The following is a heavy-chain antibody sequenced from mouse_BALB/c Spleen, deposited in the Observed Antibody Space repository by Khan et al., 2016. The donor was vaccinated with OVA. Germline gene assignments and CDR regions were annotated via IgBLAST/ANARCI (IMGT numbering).Heavy chain of an antibody. CDR2: INPNNGGT. V-gene: IGHV1S81*02. D-gene: IGHD2-1*01. Sequence: VQLQQSGAELVKPGASVKLSCKASGYTFTRYWMHWVKLRPGQGFEWIGEINPNNGGTNYNEKFTRKATLSVDKSSSTAYMQLRSRTSEDSAVYDCTIGNYPYYTMDYWGQGTSVTVSS. CDR3: TIGNYPYYTMDY. CDR1: GYTFTRYW. J-gene: IGHJ4*01.